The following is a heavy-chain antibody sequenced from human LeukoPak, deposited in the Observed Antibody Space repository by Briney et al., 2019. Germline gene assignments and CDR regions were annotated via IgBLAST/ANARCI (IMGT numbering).Heavy chain of an antibody. J-gene: IGHJ4*02. Sequence: PGGSLRLSCAASGCTFRAYYMSWIRQAPEKGLEWVSYISSSSSYTNYADSVKGRFTVSRDNAKNSLYLQMNSLRAEDTAVYYWARDRRNPVLYWGQGTLVTVSS. CDR3: ARDRRNPVLY. CDR1: GCTFRAYY. CDR2: ISSSSSYT. D-gene: IGHD1-14*01. V-gene: IGHV3-11*05.